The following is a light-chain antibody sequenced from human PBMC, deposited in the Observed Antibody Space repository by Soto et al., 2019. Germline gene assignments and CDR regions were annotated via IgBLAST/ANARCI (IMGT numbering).Light chain of an antibody. CDR3: QQYNSYSWT. CDR1: QSVSSSY. Sequence: EIVLTQSPGTLSLSPGDRATLSCRASQSVSSSYLAWYQQKPGQAPELLIYGASSRATGIPDRFSGSGSGTDFTLTISRLEPEDFATYYCQQYNSYSWTFGQGTKVDIK. J-gene: IGKJ1*01. CDR2: GAS. V-gene: IGKV3-20*01.